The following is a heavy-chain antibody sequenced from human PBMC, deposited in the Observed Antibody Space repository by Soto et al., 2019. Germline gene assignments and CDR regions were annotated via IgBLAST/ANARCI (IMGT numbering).Heavy chain of an antibody. D-gene: IGHD3-3*01. J-gene: IGHJ5*02. CDR2: TYYSGST. CDR1: GGSISSGDYY. V-gene: IGHV4-30-4*01. Sequence: SETLSLTCTVSGGSISSGDYYWSWIRQPPGKGLEWIGYTYYSGSTYYNPSLKSRVTISVDTSKNQFSLKLSSVTAADTAVYYCARGDDFWSGPNWFDPWGQGTLVTVSS. CDR3: ARGDDFWSGPNWFDP.